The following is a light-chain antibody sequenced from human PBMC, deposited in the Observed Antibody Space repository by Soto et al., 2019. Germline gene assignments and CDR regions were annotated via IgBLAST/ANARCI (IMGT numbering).Light chain of an antibody. CDR3: QQYNTFSLT. CDR2: DAS. V-gene: IGKV1-5*01. CDR1: QSITAR. Sequence: DIRLTQSPSTLSASVADRVTITCRASQSITARLAWYQQKPGKAPKLLIYDASILERGVPSRFSGSGSGTEFTLTISTLQPDDFETYYCQQYNTFSLTLGGGTKVDIK. J-gene: IGKJ4*01.